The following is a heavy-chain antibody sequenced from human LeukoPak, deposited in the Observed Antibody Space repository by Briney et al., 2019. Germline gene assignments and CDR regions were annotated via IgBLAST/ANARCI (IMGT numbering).Heavy chain of an antibody. CDR1: GGSISSSSSY. V-gene: IGHV4-39*01. CDR2: VRYGGKT. CDR3: ARHYYDNSGSVYYFDQ. D-gene: IGHD3-22*01. J-gene: IGHJ4*02. Sequence: PSGTLSLTCTVSGGSISSSSSYWGWIRQPPGKGLEWIGSVRYGGKTYYHPSLKSRVTMSVDTSKNQFSLRLSSVTAADTAVYSCARHYYDNSGSVYYFDQWGQGTLVTVSS.